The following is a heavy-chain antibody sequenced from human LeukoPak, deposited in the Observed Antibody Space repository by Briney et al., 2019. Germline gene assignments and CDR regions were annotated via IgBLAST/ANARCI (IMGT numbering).Heavy chain of an antibody. J-gene: IGHJ5*02. Sequence: GGSLRLSCAASGFTFDYYGMSWVRQAPGKGLEWVSTISGTGGTTYYADSVKGRFTISRDNSKSSLYLQLNSLRAEDTATYYCAKGQPPYCTSDTCHRFDWFDPWGQGTLVTVSS. D-gene: IGHD2-8*02. CDR1: GFTFDYYG. CDR3: AKGQPPYCTSDTCHRFDWFDP. CDR2: ISGTGGTT. V-gene: IGHV3-23*01.